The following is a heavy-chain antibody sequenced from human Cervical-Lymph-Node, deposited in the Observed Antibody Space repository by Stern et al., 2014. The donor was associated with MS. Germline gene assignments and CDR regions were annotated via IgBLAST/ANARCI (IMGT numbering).Heavy chain of an antibody. V-gene: IGHV2-5*02. CDR3: ARRRRYGSGQYHFGY. Sequence: QVTLKESGPTLVKPTQTLTLTCTFSGFSLSSGVAVAWIRQPPGKALEWLAGTFWDDERHYNPSLTNRLTITKDTSKNQVVLTMTNMDPVDTATYYCARRRRYGSGQYHFGYWGQGTLVTVSS. J-gene: IGHJ4*02. CDR2: TFWDDER. D-gene: IGHD6-19*01. CDR1: GFSLSSGVA.